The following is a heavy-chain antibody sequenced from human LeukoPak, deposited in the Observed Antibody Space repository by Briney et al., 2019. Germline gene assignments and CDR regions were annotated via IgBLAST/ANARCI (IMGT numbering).Heavy chain of an antibody. CDR1: GFPFSYYA. D-gene: IGHD3-3*01. J-gene: IGHJ5*02. Sequence: GGSLRLSCAASGFPFSYYAMTWVRQAPGRGLEWVSAISGRDGSTYYSDSVTGRFTISRDNSKNTLYLQMTSLSPEDTAVYYCAKDGYDFWSAYQIDLWGQGTLVTVSS. V-gene: IGHV3-23*01. CDR3: AKDGYDFWSAYQIDL. CDR2: ISGRDGST.